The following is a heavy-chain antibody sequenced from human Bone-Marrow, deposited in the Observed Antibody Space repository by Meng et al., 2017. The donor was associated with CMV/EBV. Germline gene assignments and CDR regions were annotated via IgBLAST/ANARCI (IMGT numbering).Heavy chain of an antibody. CDR1: GDSVSSNSAA. D-gene: IGHD1-26*01. V-gene: IGHV6-1*01. CDR2: TYYRSKWYN. Sequence: SETLSLTCAISGDSVSSNSAAWNWIRQSPSRGLEWLGRTYYRSKWYNDYAVSVKSRITINPDTSKNQFSLQLNSVTPEDTAVYYCARDRSGSFLPDVYYYYGMDVWGQGTTVTVSS. J-gene: IGHJ6*02. CDR3: ARDRSGSFLPDVYYYYGMDV.